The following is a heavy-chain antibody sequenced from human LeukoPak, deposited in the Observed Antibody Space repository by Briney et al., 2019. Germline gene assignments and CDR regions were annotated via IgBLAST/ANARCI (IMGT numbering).Heavy chain of an antibody. J-gene: IGHJ4*02. V-gene: IGHV4-4*07. CDR1: GDSISSYY. CDR2: IYSSGST. Sequence: SETLSLTCTVSGDSISSYYWSWIRQPAGKGLEWIGRIYSSGSTNYNPSLKSRVTMSVDTSKNQFSLKLSSVIAADTAVYYCAREPPYSSSWFGYWGQGTLVTVSS. CDR3: AREPPYSSSWFGY. D-gene: IGHD6-13*01.